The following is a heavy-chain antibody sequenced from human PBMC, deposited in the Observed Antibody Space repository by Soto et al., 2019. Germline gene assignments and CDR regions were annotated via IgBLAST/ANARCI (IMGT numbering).Heavy chain of an antibody. Sequence: ASVKVSCKASGYTFTSYYMHWVRQAPGQGLEWMGIINPSGGSTSYAQKFQGRVTMTRDTSTSTVYMELSSLRSEDTAVYYCARDQGSISIFGMVMTPYGMDVWGQGTTVTVSS. D-gene: IGHD3-3*01. CDR2: INPSGGST. CDR3: ARDQGSISIFGMVMTPYGMDV. V-gene: IGHV1-46*01. CDR1: GYTFTSYY. J-gene: IGHJ6*02.